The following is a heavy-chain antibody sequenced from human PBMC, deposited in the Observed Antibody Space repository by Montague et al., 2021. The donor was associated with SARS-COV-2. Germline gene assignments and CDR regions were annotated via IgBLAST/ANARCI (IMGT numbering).Heavy chain of an antibody. CDR3: ARRTYDILTGYDYGMDV. J-gene: IGHJ6*02. D-gene: IGHD3-9*01. V-gene: IGHV2-70*11. CDR2: IDWDDDK. CDR1: GFSLSTSGMC. Sequence: PALVKPTQTLTLTCTFSGFSLSTSGMCVSWIRQPPGKALEWLARIDWDDDKYYSTSLKTRLTTSKDTSKNQVVLTMTNMDPMDTATYYCARRTYDILTGYDYGMDVWGQGTTVTVSS.